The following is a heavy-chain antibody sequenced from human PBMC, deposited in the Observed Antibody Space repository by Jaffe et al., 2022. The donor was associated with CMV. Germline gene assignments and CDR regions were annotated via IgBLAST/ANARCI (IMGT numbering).Heavy chain of an antibody. CDR1: GFSVSNNQ. D-gene: IGHD3-10*01. J-gene: IGHJ4*02. CDR3: ARGHAGGLDY. Sequence: EVQLVETGGDLIQPGGSLRLSCAASGFSVSNNQISWVRQAPGKGLEWVSGIYSGGGTYYVVSVRGRFTISRDNSKNTVYLQMNSLRAEDTAVYYCARGHAGGLDYWGQGTLVTVSS. CDR2: IYSGGGT. V-gene: IGHV3-53*02.